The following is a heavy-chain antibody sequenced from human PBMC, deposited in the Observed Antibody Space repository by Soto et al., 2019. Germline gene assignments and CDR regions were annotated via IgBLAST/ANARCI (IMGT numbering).Heavy chain of an antibody. V-gene: IGHV3-13*01. CDR1: GFTYRSYD. J-gene: IGHJ6*02. CDR2: MGGAGAR. CDR3: TRATFGVGMDL. Sequence: EVQLVQSGGGLARPGESLRLSCAASGFTYRSYDMIWVRHIVGKGLEWVSTMGGAGAREYAGSVRGRVTISRDNAKNSGFLQTDNLRPDDTAVYYCTRATFGVGMDLWGQGTPVTVS. D-gene: IGHD3-10*01.